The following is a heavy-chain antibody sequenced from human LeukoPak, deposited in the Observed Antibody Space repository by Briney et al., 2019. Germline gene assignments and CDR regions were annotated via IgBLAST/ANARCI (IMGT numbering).Heavy chain of an antibody. CDR1: GFTLSNHW. D-gene: IGHD2-15*01. Sequence: GGSLRLSCAASGFTLSNHWMSWVRQAPGKGLEWVANIKQDGSDKYYLDSVKGRFTISRDNANNSLSLQMNSLRDEDTAVYYCARWGAGSCYDYWGQGTLVTVSS. J-gene: IGHJ4*02. CDR3: ARWGAGSCYDY. CDR2: IKQDGSDK. V-gene: IGHV3-7*01.